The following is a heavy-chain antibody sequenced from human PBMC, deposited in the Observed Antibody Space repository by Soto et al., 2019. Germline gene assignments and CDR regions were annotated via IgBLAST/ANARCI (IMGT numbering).Heavy chain of an antibody. CDR3: ARGPLTNYYDICGPYKLLYGMDV. J-gene: IGHJ6*02. V-gene: IGHV4-34*01. CDR1: GGSFSGYY. D-gene: IGHD3-22*01. Sequence: SETLSLTCAVYGGSFSGYYWSWIRQPPGKGLEWIGEINHSGSTNYNPSLKSRVTISVDTSKNQFSLKLSSVTAADTAVYYCARGPLTNYYDICGPYKLLYGMDVWGPGTTVTV. CDR2: INHSGST.